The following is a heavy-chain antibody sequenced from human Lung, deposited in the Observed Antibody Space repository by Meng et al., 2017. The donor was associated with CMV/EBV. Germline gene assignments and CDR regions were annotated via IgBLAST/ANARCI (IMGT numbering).Heavy chain of an antibody. CDR2: ISGNGGST. CDR3: AKDQSSWYGTGDDNWFDP. Sequence: PCAASGFTFGSFAMSWVRQAPGKGLEWVPAISGNGGSTYHADSVQGRFTISRDNSKNTLYLQKNSLRAEDTAVYYCAKDQSSWYGTGDDNWFDPWXQGTLVTVSS. D-gene: IGHD6-13*01. J-gene: IGHJ5*02. V-gene: IGHV3-23*01. CDR1: GFTFGSFA.